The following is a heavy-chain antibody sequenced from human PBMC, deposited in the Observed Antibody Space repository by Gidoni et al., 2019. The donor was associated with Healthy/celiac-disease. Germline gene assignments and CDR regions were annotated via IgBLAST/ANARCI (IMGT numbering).Heavy chain of an antibody. D-gene: IGHD1-1*01. V-gene: IGHV2-5*02. CDR3: AHSWKEGGAFDY. J-gene: IGHJ4*02. Sequence: ITLKEPGPTLVTPTQTLTLTCTFSRFSLSTRGVGVGWIRHTPGKALEWLAIIYWDDDKRYSPSLKSRLTITKDTSKNQVVLTMTNMDLVDTATYYCAHSWKEGGAFDYWGQGTLVTVSS. CDR2: IYWDDDK. CDR1: RFSLSTRGVG.